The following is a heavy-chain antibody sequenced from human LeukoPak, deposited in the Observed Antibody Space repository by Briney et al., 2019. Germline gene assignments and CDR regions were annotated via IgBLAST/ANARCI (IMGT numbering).Heavy chain of an antibody. D-gene: IGHD4-11*01. V-gene: IGHV4-39*01. CDR2: IYYSGST. J-gene: IGHJ6*03. Sequence: SETLSLTCTVSGGSVSSSSYYWGWIRQPPGKGLEWIGSIYYSGSTYYNPSLESRVTISVDMSKNQFSLKLSSVTAADTAVYYCARHVSDSNFYYYYYMDVWGKGTTVTVSS. CDR1: GGSVSSSSYY. CDR3: ARHVSDSNFYYYYYMDV.